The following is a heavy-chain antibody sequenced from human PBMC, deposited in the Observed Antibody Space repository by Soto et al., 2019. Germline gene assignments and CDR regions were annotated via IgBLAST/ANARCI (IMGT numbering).Heavy chain of an antibody. V-gene: IGHV3-30-3*01. J-gene: IGHJ4*02. Sequence: PGGSLRLSCAASGFTFSSYAMHWVRQAPGKGLEWVAVISYDGSNKYYADSVKGRFTISRDNSKNTLYLQMNSLRAEDTAVYYCARVRSSIVGATPPDYWGQGTLVTVS. CDR2: ISYDGSNK. CDR1: GFTFSSYA. CDR3: ARVRSSIVGATPPDY. D-gene: IGHD1-26*01.